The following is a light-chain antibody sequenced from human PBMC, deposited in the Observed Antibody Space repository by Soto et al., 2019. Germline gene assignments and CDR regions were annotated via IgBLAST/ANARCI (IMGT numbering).Light chain of an antibody. CDR2: KAS. V-gene: IGKV1-5*03. CDR1: HSLNSC. Sequence: DIQMTQSPSTLSASVGDRVTITCRASHSLNSCLAWYQHKPGKAPRLLIYKASTLKSGVPSRFSGSGSGTEFTLTISSLQSDDFATYYCQHYNSYSEAFGQGTKV. CDR3: QHYNSYSEA. J-gene: IGKJ1*01.